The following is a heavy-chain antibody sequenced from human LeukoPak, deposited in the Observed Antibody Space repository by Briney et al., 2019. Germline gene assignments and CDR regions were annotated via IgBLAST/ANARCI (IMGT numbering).Heavy chain of an antibody. CDR3: VRGPCGASISNWFDP. CDR1: GGSFDGYY. CDR2: ITYDGST. J-gene: IGHJ5*02. Sequence: SETLSLTCAVFGGSFDGYYWSWIRQPPGKGLEWIGEITYDGSTNYNPSLKSRVTISVDTSKNQFSLELSSVAAADTAVYYCVRGPCGASISNWFDPWGQGLLVTVSS. D-gene: IGHD2-21*01. V-gene: IGHV4-34*01.